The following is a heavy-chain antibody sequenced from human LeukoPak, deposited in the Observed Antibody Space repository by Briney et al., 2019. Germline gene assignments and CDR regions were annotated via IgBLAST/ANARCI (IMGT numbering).Heavy chain of an antibody. Sequence: GASVKVSCKASGYIFPSYGINWVRQAPRQGLEWMGWISAYNGNTNYAQNLQGRVTMTTDTSTTTAYMELRSLRSDDTAVYYCARRQFVTSDFDYWGQGTLVTVSS. CDR2: ISAYNGNT. J-gene: IGHJ4*02. V-gene: IGHV1-18*01. CDR3: ARRQFVTSDFDY. D-gene: IGHD3-16*02. CDR1: GYIFPSYG.